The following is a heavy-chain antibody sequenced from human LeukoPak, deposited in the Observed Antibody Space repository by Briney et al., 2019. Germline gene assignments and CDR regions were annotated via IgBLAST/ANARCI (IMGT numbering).Heavy chain of an antibody. J-gene: IGHJ6*02. CDR3: ARDSTARDEDSSAPYGMDV. CDR1: GGSIRSGEYY. Sequence: SQTLSVARTVSGGSIRSGEYYWRWIRHPPGKGLEWIGYIYYCESPYYNPSLKSRVTISVDTSKNQFSLKLSSVTAADTAVYYCARDSTARDEDSSAPYGMDVWGQGTTVTVSS. V-gene: IGHV4-30-4*01. D-gene: IGHD3-22*01. CDR2: IYYCESP.